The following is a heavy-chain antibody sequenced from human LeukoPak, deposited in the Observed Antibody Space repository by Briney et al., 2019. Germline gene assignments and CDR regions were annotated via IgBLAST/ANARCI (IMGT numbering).Heavy chain of an antibody. CDR3: TRLGGSYYTY. V-gene: IGHV3-7*01. Sequence: PGGSLGLSCAASGFTFSSYWMSWVRQAPGKGLEWVANIKQDGGEKYYVDSVRGRFTISRDNAKNSLFLQMNSLRAEDTAVYYCTRLGGSYYTYWGQGTLVTVSS. J-gene: IGHJ4*02. CDR2: IKQDGGEK. D-gene: IGHD1-26*01. CDR1: GFTFSSYW.